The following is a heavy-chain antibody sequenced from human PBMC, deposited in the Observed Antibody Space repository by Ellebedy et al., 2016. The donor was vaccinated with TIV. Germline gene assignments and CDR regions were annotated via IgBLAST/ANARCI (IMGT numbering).Heavy chain of an antibody. CDR3: AREVWYPAS. CDR2: INTDGSST. D-gene: IGHD6-13*01. V-gene: IGHV3-74*01. Sequence: PGGSLRLSCAASGFKFGDYYMYWVRQAPGKGLMWVSRINTDGSSTGYADSVKGRFTISRDNAKNTLYLQMNGLRAEDTAVYYCAREVWYPASWGQGTLVTVSS. CDR1: GFKFGDYY. J-gene: IGHJ4*02.